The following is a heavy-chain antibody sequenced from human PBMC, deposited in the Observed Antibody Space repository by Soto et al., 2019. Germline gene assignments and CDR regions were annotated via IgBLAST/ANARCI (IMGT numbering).Heavy chain of an antibody. CDR1: GFTFTSYS. Sequence: EVQLLQSGGGLVQPGGSLRLSCAASGFTFTSYSMTWVRQTPGKGLEWVAAVNPGGYSTYYEDSVKGRFTISRDNSNKTLYLQMNSLRAEDTAVYYCAKDLRAGSGYDFDYRDQGTLVTVSS. V-gene: IGHV3-23*01. CDR3: AKDLRAGSGYDFDY. J-gene: IGHJ4*02. D-gene: IGHD5-12*01. CDR2: VNPGGYST.